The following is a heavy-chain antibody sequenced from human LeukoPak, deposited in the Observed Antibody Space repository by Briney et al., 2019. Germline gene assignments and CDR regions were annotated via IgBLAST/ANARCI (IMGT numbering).Heavy chain of an antibody. D-gene: IGHD3-10*01. CDR3: AKLTGVRGAPFDY. V-gene: IGHV3-23*01. CDR1: GFTFSSYA. Sequence: GGSLRLSCAASGFTFSSYAMSWVRQVPGKGLEWVSGISGSDDSTYYADSVKGRFTISRDNSKNTLYLQMNSLRAEDTAVYYCAKLTGVRGAPFDYWGQGTLVTVSS. CDR2: ISGSDDST. J-gene: IGHJ4*02.